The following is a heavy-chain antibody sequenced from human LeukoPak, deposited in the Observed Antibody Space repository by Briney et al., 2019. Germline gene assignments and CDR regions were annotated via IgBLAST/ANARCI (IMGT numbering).Heavy chain of an antibody. V-gene: IGHV3-30-3*01. Sequence: GGSLGLSCAASGFTFRNYVIHWVRQAPGKGLEWVAATSSDLNAKLYADSVKGRFTISRDNSRSTLYLQMNSLRPEDTAIYYCAREGYYGSGSPPSLYFDYWGQGTLVTVSS. CDR2: TSSDLNAK. J-gene: IGHJ4*02. CDR3: AREGYYGSGSPPSLYFDY. D-gene: IGHD3-10*01. CDR1: GFTFRNYV.